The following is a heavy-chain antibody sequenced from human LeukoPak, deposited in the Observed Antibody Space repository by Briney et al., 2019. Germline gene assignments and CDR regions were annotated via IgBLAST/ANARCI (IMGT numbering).Heavy chain of an antibody. D-gene: IGHD5-18*01. CDR3: ARVRPEYSYGYIY. J-gene: IGHJ4*02. CDR2: ISAYNGNT. V-gene: IGHV1-18*01. Sequence: ASVKVSCKASGYTFTSYTISWVLQAPGHGLEWMGWISAYNGNTNYAQKLQGRVTMTTDTSTSTAYMELRSLTSDDTAVYYCARVRPEYSYGYIYWGQGTLVTVSS. CDR1: GYTFTSYT.